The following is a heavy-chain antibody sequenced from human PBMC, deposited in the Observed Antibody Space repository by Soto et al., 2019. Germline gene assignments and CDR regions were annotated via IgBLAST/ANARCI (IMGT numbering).Heavy chain of an antibody. D-gene: IGHD3-3*01. CDR1: GGSISSGDYY. CDR3: ARDRRHDYRSGYPDY. J-gene: IGHJ4*02. CDR2: IYYSGST. V-gene: IGHV4-30-4*01. Sequence: PSETLSLTCTVSGGSISSGDYYWSWIRQPPGKGLEWIGYIYYSGSTYYNPTLKSRVYISVDTSKNQFSLNLTSVTAADTAVYCCARDRRHDYRSGYPDYWGQGTLVTVSS.